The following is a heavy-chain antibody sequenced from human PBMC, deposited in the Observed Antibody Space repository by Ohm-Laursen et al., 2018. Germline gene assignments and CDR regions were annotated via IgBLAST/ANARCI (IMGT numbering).Heavy chain of an antibody. CDR3: ARDRYYDFWSGSKVLDY. CDR2: ITGSGGSI. Sequence: SLRLSCAASGFTFSTYAMSWVRQAPGKGLEWVSAITGSGGSIYYADSVKGRFTISRDNFKNTLYLQMSGQRAEDTAVYYCARDRYYDFWSGSKVLDYWGQGTLVTVSS. CDR1: GFTFSTYA. V-gene: IGHV3-23*01. J-gene: IGHJ4*02. D-gene: IGHD3-3*01.